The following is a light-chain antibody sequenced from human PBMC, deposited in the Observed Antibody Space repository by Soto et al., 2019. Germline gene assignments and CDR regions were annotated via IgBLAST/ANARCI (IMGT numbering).Light chain of an antibody. J-gene: IGKJ5*01. CDR3: QQRSNWPPIT. V-gene: IGKV3D-20*02. Sequence: EIVLTQSPGTLSLSPGARAPLSCRARQSVSSSYLAWYQQKPGQSPRLLIYRASTRATGIPDRFSGSGSGTDFTLTISSLEPEDFAVYYCQQRSNWPPITFGQGTRLEIK. CDR2: RAS. CDR1: QSVSSSY.